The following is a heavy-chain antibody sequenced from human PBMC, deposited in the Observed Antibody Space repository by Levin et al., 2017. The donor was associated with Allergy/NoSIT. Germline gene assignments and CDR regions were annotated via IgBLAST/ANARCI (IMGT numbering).Heavy chain of an antibody. CDR2: IGGNGGSP. J-gene: IGHJ4*02. D-gene: IGHD3-9*01. CDR1: GFTFRNHA. CDR3: AEEGVSGYYNYEGHFDY. V-gene: IGHV3-23*01. Sequence: AGGSLRLSCAASGFTFRNHAMSWLRQAPGEGLEWVSAIGGNGGSPNYADSVRGRFTISRDNFKNTLFLQMNNLRDEDTAVYFCAEEGVSGYYNYEGHFDYWGLGTLVTVSS.